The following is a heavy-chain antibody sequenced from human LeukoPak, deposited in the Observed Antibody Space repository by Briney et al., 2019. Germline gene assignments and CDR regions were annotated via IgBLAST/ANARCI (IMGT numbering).Heavy chain of an antibody. CDR1: GGSIRSYY. Sequence: SETLSLTCTVSGGSIRSYYWSWIRQPAGKGLEWIGRIYTSGSTNYNPSLKSRVTMSVDTSKNQFSLKLSSVTAADTAVYYCAREAYSSGWYKGHDAFDIWGQGTMVTVSS. J-gene: IGHJ3*02. D-gene: IGHD6-19*01. CDR2: IYTSGST. V-gene: IGHV4-4*07. CDR3: AREAYSSGWYKGHDAFDI.